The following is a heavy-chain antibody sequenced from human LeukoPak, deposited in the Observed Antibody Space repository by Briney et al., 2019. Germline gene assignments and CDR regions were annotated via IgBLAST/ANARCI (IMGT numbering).Heavy chain of an antibody. Sequence: PSETLSLTCAVYGGSFSGYYWSWIRQPPGKGLEWIGEINHSGSTNYNPSLKSRVTISVDTSKNQFSLKLSSVTAADTAVYYCAGGVLLHRRLDYWGQGTLVTVSS. V-gene: IGHV4-34*01. D-gene: IGHD1-26*01. CDR3: AGGVLLHRRLDY. CDR2: INHSGST. CDR1: GGSFSGYY. J-gene: IGHJ4*02.